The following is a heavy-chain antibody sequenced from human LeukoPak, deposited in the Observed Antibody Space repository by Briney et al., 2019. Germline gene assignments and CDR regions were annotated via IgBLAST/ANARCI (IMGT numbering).Heavy chain of an antibody. J-gene: IGHJ5*02. CDR1: GFTFSSYA. CDR3: AKDRGIAAAGILGP. D-gene: IGHD6-13*01. CDR2: ISGSGGST. V-gene: IGHV3-23*01. Sequence: GGSLRLSCAASGFTFSSYAMSWVRQAPGKGLEWVSAISGSGGSTYYAGSVKGRFTISRDNSKNTLYLQMNSLRAEDTAVYYCAKDRGIAAAGILGPWGQGTLVTVSS.